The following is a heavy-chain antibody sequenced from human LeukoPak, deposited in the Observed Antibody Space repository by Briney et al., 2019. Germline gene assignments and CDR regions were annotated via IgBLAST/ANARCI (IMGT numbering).Heavy chain of an antibody. V-gene: IGHV4-34*01. CDR1: GASIFGSY. D-gene: IGHD3-22*01. CDR2: INHSGST. J-gene: IGHJ4*02. CDR3: ARGRNYYDSSAPSPFDY. Sequence: PSETLSLTCTVSGASIFGSYWSWIRQPPGKGLEWIGEINHSGSTNYNPSLKSRVTISVDTSKNQFSLKLSSVTAADTAVYYCARGRNYYDSSAPSPFDYWGQGTLVTVSS.